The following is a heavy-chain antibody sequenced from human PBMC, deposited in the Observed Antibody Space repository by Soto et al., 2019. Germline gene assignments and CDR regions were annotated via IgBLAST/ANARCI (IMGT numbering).Heavy chain of an antibody. Sequence: QLQLQESGPGLVKPSETLSLTCTVSGGSISSSSYYWGWIRQPPGKGLEWIGSIYYSGSTYYNPSLKSRVTISVDTSKNQFSLKLSSVTAADTAVYYCARVLILLWFGELFPYGMDVWGQGTTVTVSS. CDR2: IYYSGST. D-gene: IGHD3-10*01. J-gene: IGHJ6*02. V-gene: IGHV4-39*01. CDR1: GGSISSSSYY. CDR3: ARVLILLWFGELFPYGMDV.